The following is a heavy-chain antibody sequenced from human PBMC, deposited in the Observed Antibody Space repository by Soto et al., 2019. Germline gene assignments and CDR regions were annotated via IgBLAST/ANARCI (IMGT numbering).Heavy chain of an antibody. J-gene: IGHJ2*01. CDR3: ATVSIAGCSTTSCLNWYFNL. D-gene: IGHD2-2*01. V-gene: IGHV3-53*01. CDR1: GFTVSSDN. Sequence: PGGSLRLSCTASGFTVSSDNMSWVRQAPGKGLQWVPVIYSGGNTYFTDSVKDRFTISRDNSKNTVSLQMNSLRADDTAVYFCATVSIAGCSTTSCLNWYFNLWGRGTLVTVSS. CDR2: IYSGGNT.